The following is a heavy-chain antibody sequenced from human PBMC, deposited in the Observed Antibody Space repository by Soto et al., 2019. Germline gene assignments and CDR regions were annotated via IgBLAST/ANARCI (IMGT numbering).Heavy chain of an antibody. J-gene: IGHJ5*02. Sequence: EVQLLESGGGLVQPGGSLRLSCAASGFTFSSYAMSWVRQAPGKGLEWVSAISGSGGSTYYADSVKGRFTISRDNSKNTLYLQMNSLRAEDTAVYYCAKDRPLGYCSGGSCYPPTSWGQGTLVTVSS. CDR1: GFTFSSYA. D-gene: IGHD2-15*01. V-gene: IGHV3-23*01. CDR3: AKDRPLGYCSGGSCYPPTS. CDR2: ISGSGGST.